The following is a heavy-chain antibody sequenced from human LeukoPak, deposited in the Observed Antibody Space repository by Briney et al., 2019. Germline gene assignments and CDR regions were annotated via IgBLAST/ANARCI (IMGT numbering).Heavy chain of an antibody. J-gene: IGHJ4*02. D-gene: IGHD2-15*01. Sequence: ASVKVSCKASGYTFTGYYMHWARQAPGQGLEWMGWINPNSGGTNYAQKFQGRVTMTRDTSISTAYMELSRLRSDDTAVYYCARSRRGGSYYFDYWGQGTLVTVSS. V-gene: IGHV1-2*02. CDR2: INPNSGGT. CDR1: GYTFTGYY. CDR3: ARSRRGGSYYFDY.